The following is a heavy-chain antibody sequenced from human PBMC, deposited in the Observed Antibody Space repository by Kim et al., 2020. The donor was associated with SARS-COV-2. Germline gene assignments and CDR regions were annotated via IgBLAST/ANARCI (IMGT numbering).Heavy chain of an antibody. CDR2: ISSSSGTI. Sequence: GGSLRLSCIASGFTFNSYNMNWVRQTPGKGLEWVSYISSSSGTIYYAESVKGRFTVSRDNAKDSMYLQMNSLRDEDTAVYYCAREPARSGSYYTVDHWGQGTLVTVSS. CDR3: AREPARSGSYYTVDH. CDR1: GFTFNSYN. J-gene: IGHJ4*02. V-gene: IGHV3-48*02. D-gene: IGHD1-26*01.